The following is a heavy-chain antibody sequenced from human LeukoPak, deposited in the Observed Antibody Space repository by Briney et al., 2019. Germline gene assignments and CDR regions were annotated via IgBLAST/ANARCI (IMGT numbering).Heavy chain of an antibody. V-gene: IGHV3-13*01. CDR2: IGTAGDT. CDR3: AREGTGTTRDAFDI. Sequence: GGSLRLSRAASGFTFSSYDMHWVRQATGKGLEWVSAIGTAGDTYYPGSVKGRFTISRENAKNSLYLQMNSLRAGDTAVYYCAREGTGTTRDAFDIWGQGTMVTVSS. D-gene: IGHD1-1*01. J-gene: IGHJ3*02. CDR1: GFTFSSYD.